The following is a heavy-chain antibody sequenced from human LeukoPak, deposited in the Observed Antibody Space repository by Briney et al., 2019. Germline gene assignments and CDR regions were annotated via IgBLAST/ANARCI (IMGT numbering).Heavy chain of an antibody. CDR1: GGSISSHY. V-gene: IGHV4-59*11. CDR3: ARGLKTPGGVGYSYGYRGYNWFDP. D-gene: IGHD5-18*01. CDR2: IYYSGST. Sequence: SETLSLTCTVSGGSISSHYWSWIRQPPGKGLEWIGYIYYSGSTNYNPSLKSRVTISVDTSKNQFSLKLSSVTAADTAVYYCARGLKTPGGVGYSYGYRGYNWFDPWGQGTLVTVSS. J-gene: IGHJ5*02.